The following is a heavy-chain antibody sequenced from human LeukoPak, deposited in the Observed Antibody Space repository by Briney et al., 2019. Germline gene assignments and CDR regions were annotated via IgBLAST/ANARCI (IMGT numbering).Heavy chain of an antibody. CDR1: GFTFSSYA. Sequence: PGGSLRLSCAASGFTFSSYAMSWVRQAPGKGLEWVSAISGSGGSTYYADSAKGRFTISRDNSKNTLYLQMNSLRAEDTAVYYCAKVINSGYDPIKRYYFDYWGQGTLVTVSS. V-gene: IGHV3-23*01. J-gene: IGHJ4*02. CDR2: ISGSGGST. D-gene: IGHD5-12*01. CDR3: AKVINSGYDPIKRYYFDY.